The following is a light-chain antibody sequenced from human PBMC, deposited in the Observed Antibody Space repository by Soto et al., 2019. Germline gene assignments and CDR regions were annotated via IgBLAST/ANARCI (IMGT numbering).Light chain of an antibody. J-gene: IGLJ1*01. CDR3: SSYTSSSTLGV. CDR1: SSDVGGYNY. Sequence: QSALTQPASVSGSPGQSITISCTGTSSDVGGYNYVSWYQQHPGKAPKLMIYDVSNRPSGVSNRSSGSKSGNTASLTISGLQAEDEADYHCSSYTSSSTLGVFGTGTKLTVL. CDR2: DVS. V-gene: IGLV2-14*01.